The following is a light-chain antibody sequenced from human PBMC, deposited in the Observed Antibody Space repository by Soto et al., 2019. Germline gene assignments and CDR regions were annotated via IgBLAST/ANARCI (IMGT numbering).Light chain of an antibody. Sequence: QSVLTQPPSASGTPGQRVTISCSGSSSNIGSNTVNWYQQLPGTAPKLLIYSNNQWPSGVPDRFSGSKSGTSASLAISGLQSEDEADYYCAAWDDSLNGSYVFGTGTKAPS. CDR2: SNN. V-gene: IGLV1-44*01. CDR3: AAWDDSLNGSYV. CDR1: SSNIGSNT. J-gene: IGLJ1*01.